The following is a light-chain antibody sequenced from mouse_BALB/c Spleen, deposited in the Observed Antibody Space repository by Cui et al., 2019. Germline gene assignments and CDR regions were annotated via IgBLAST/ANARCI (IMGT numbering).Light chain of an antibody. CDR3: QQWSSYPLT. CDR1: SSVSY. V-gene: IGKV4-55*01. J-gene: IGKJ5*01. Sequence: QIVLTQSPAIMSASPGEKVIMTCSASSSVSYMYWYQQKPGSSPRLLIYDTSNLASGVPVRFSGSGSGTSYSLTISRMEAEDAATYYCQQWSSYPLTFGAGTKLELK. CDR2: DTS.